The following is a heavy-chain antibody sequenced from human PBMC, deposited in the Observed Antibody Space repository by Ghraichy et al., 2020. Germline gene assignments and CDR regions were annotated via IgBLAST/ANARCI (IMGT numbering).Heavy chain of an antibody. J-gene: IGHJ4*02. V-gene: IGHV3-23*01. D-gene: IGHD3-3*01. CDR2: ISGSGGSK. CDR3: AKSLVMVMIFGVDDY. CDR1: GFTFTSYA. Sequence: GGSLRLSCAASGFTFTSYAMSWVRQAPGKGLEWVSDISGSGGSKYYADSVKGRFTISRDNSKNTLYLQMNSLRAEDTAVYYCAKSLVMVMIFGVDDYWGQGTLVTVSS.